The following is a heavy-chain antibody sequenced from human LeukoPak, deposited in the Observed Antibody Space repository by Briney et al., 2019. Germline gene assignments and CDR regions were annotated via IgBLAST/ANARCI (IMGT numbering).Heavy chain of an antibody. J-gene: IGHJ5*02. CDR3: ASDYSNYGWFDP. D-gene: IGHD4-11*01. V-gene: IGHV4-39*01. Sequence: SETLSLTCTVSGGSISSSSYYWGWIRQPPGKGLEWIGSIYYSGSTYYNPSLKSRVTLSVDTSKNQFSLKLSSVTATDTAVYYCASDYSNYGWFDPWGQGTLSPSPQ. CDR2: IYYSGST. CDR1: GGSISSSSYY.